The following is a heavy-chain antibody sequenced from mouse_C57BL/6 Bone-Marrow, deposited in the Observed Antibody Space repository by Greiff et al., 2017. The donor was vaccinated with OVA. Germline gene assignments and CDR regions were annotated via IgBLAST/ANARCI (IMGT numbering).Heavy chain of an antibody. V-gene: IGHV1-15*01. CDR2: IDPETGGT. Sequence: VKLMESGAELVRPGASVTLSCKASGYTFTDYEMHWVKQTPVHGLEWIGAIDPETGGTAYNQKFKGKAILTADKSSSTAYMELRSLTSEDSAVYYCTIYYYGSSAWFAYWGQGTLVTVSA. CDR1: GYTFTDYE. D-gene: IGHD1-1*01. CDR3: TIYYYGSSAWFAY. J-gene: IGHJ3*01.